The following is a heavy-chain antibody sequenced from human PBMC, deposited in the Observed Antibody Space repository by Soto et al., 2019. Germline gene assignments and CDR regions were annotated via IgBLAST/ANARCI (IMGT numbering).Heavy chain of an antibody. CDR3: ERVGSEFDYYYYGMDV. CDR2: ISSSSSYT. D-gene: IGHD1-26*01. V-gene: IGHV3-11*05. CDR1: GFTFSDYY. Sequence: QVQLVESGGGLVKPGGSLRLSCAASGFTFSDYYMSWIRQAPGKGLEWVSYISSSSSYTNYADSVKGRFTISRDNAKNSLSLQMNSLRAEDTAVYYGERVGSEFDYYYYGMDVWGQGTTVTVSS. J-gene: IGHJ6*02.